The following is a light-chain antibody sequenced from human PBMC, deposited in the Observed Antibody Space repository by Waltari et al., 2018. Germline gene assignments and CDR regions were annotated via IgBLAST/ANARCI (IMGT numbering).Light chain of an antibody. CDR1: ESLVASDGNTY. CDR2: KVS. J-gene: IGKJ1*01. Sequence: DVVMTQSPLSLSVTLGQSASIPCRSSESLVASDGNTYFNWFQQRPGQSPRRLLYKVSNRDSGFPDRFSGSGSGTDFTLRITRVEAEDVGVYYCMQGIHRPWTFGQGTKVEIK. V-gene: IGKV2-30*01. CDR3: MQGIHRPWT.